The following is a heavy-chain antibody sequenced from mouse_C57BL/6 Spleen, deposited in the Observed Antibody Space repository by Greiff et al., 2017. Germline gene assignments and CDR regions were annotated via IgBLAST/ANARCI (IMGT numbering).Heavy chain of an antibody. V-gene: IGHV1-72*01. CDR3: AREVYGSGLVY. D-gene: IGHD1-1*01. CDR2: IDPTSGGT. Sequence: QVQLQQPGAELVKPGASVKLSCKASGYTFTSYWMHWVKQRPGRGLAWIGRIDPTSGGTKYNEKFKSKATLTVDKPSSTAYMQLSSLTSEDAGFYDGAREVYGSGLVYWGQGIWVTVSA. J-gene: IGHJ3*01. CDR1: GYTFTSYW.